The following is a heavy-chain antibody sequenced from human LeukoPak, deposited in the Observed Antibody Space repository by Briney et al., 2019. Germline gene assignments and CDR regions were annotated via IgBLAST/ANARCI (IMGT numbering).Heavy chain of an antibody. D-gene: IGHD3-3*01. CDR3: ARGSEGITIFGVVIIPSARGAYNWFDP. CDR1: GFTFSSYA. Sequence: GRSLRLSCAASGFTFSSYAMHWVRQAPGKGLEWVAVISYDGSNKYYADSVKGRFTISRDNSKNTLYLQMNSLRAEDTAVYYCARGSEGITIFGVVIIPSARGAYNWFDPWGQGTLVTVSS. J-gene: IGHJ5*02. V-gene: IGHV3-30-3*01. CDR2: ISYDGSNK.